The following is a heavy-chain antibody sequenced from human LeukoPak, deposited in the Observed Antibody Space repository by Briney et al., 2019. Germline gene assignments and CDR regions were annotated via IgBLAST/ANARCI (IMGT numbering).Heavy chain of an antibody. Sequence: SETLSLTCAVYGGSFSGYYWSWIRQPPGKGLEWIGEINHSGSTNYNPSLKSRVTISVDTSKNQFSLKLSSVTAADTAVYYCALGGGRTSYLDYWGQGTLVTVSS. CDR3: ALGGGRTSYLDY. J-gene: IGHJ4*02. CDR2: INHSGST. CDR1: GGSFSGYY. D-gene: IGHD7-27*01. V-gene: IGHV4-34*01.